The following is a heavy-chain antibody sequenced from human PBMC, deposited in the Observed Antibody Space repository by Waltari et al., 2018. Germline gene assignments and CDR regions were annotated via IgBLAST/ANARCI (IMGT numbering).Heavy chain of an antibody. V-gene: IGHV4-39*07. CDR1: GGSISSSSYY. CDR2: IYYSGST. Sequence: QLQLQESGPGLVKPSETLSLTCTVSGGSISSSSYYWGWIRQPPGRGREWIGSIYYSGSTYYNPSLKSRVTISVDTSKNQFSLKLSSVTAADTAVYYCARHGREAHSYGYLTTSYFDYWGQGTLVTVSS. CDR3: ARHGREAHSYGYLTTSYFDY. D-gene: IGHD5-18*01. J-gene: IGHJ4*02.